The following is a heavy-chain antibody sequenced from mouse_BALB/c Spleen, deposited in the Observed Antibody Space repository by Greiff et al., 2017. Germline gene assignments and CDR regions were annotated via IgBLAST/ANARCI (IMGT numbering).Heavy chain of an antibody. CDR3: TRLYYGFMDY. CDR2: FYPSNGDT. D-gene: IGHD2-2*01. Sequence: HVQLKQPGAELVRPGASVKLSCKASGYTFTSYWIEWMKQNHGKGLEWIGNFYPSNGDTNYNEKFKGKAKLTVEKSSSTVYLQLSRLTSDDSAVYYCTRLYYGFMDYWGQGTSVTVSS. V-gene: IGHV1-47*01. CDR1: GYTFTSYW. J-gene: IGHJ4*01.